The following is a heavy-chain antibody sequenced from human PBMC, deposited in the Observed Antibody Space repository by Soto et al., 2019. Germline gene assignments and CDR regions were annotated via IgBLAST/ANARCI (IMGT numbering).Heavy chain of an antibody. CDR2: ISGSGGST. CDR1: GFTFSSYA. Sequence: GGSLRLSCAASGFTFSSYAMSWVRQAPGKGLEWVSAISGSGGSTYYADSVKGRFTISRDNSKNTLYLQMNSLRAEDTAVYYCAKDLGYSSSSFYYYYYMDVWGKGTTVTVSS. J-gene: IGHJ6*03. V-gene: IGHV3-23*01. D-gene: IGHD6-6*01. CDR3: AKDLGYSSSSFYYYYYMDV.